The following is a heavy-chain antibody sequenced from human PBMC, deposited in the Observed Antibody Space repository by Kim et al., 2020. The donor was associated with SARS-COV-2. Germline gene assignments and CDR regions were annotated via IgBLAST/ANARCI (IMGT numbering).Heavy chain of an antibody. CDR2: IYWDDDK. V-gene: IGHV2-5*02. Sequence: SGPTLVKPTQTLTLTCTFSGFSLSTSGVGVGWIRQPPGKALEWLALIYWDDDKRYSPSLKSRLTITKDTSKNQVVLTMTNMDPVDTATYYCAHRRKTHYYGSGSYRYYFDYWGQGTLVTVSS. J-gene: IGHJ4*02. CDR3: AHRRKTHYYGSGSYRYYFDY. D-gene: IGHD3-10*01. CDR1: GFSLSTSGVG.